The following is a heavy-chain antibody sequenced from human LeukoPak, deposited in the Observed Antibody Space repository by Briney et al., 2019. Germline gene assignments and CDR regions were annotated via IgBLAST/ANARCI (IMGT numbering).Heavy chain of an antibody. CDR3: ARGGYYYDSSGYYYGGVRYFDY. J-gene: IGHJ4*02. V-gene: IGHV3-30*02. CDR1: GFTFSSYG. CDR2: IGYGGSNK. Sequence: PGGSLRLSCAASGFTFSSYGMHWVRQAPGKGLEWVAFIGYGGSNKYYADSVKGRFTISRDNAKNSLYLQMNNLRAEDTALYYCARGGYYYDSSGYYYGGVRYFDYWGQGTLVTVSS. D-gene: IGHD3-22*01.